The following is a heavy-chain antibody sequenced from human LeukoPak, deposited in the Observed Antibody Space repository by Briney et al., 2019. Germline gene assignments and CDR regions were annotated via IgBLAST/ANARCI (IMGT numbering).Heavy chain of an antibody. V-gene: IGHV5-51*01. CDR2: IYPGDSDT. D-gene: IGHD2-8*02. CDR3: ATATGLSGSVEY. Sequence: GESLKISCKASGYSFTGHWIGWVRQMPGKGLEWIGVIYPGDSDTRYSPSFQGRVTMSVDKSISTAYLQWSSLKASDTAMYYCATATGLSGSVEYWGQGTLVTVSS. CDR1: GYSFTGHW. J-gene: IGHJ4*02.